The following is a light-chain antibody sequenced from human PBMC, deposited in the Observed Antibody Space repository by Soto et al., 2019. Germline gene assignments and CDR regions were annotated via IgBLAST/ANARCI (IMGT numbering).Light chain of an antibody. CDR2: GAS. V-gene: IGKV3-15*01. CDR1: QSVSSK. J-gene: IGKJ5*01. CDR3: EQYNNWPPIT. Sequence: EIVMTQSPATLSVSPGERATLSCRTSQSVSSKLAWYQQKPGQAPRLLIYGASTRATGIPARFSGSGSGTEFTLTISSLQSEDFAVYYCEQYNNWPPITFGQGTRLEIK.